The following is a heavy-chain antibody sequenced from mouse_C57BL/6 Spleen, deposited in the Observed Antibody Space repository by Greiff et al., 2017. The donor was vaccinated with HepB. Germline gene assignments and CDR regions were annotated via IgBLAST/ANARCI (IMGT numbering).Heavy chain of an antibody. V-gene: IGHV5-4*03. CDR1: GFTFSSYA. CDR2: ISDGGSYT. CDR3: ARAHYYGSGPYWYFDV. Sequence: DVMLVESGGGLVKPGGSLKLSCAASGFTFSSYAMSWVRQTPEKRLEWVATISDGGSYTYYPNNVKGRFTISGDNDKNNLYPQMSQLNSEDTAMYYCARAHYYGSGPYWYFDVWGTGTTVTVSS. D-gene: IGHD1-1*01. J-gene: IGHJ1*03.